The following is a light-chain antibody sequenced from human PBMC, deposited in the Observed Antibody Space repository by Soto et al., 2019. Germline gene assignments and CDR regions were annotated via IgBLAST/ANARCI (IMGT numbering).Light chain of an antibody. J-gene: IGKJ2*01. Sequence: DIVMTQSPESLAVSLGERATINCKSSQTVLYSPNSKNYLAWYQQRPGQPPKLLIYWASTRESGVPDRFSGSGSGTDFTLTISSLQAEDVAVYYCQQYYGTPYTFGQGTKLEIK. V-gene: IGKV4-1*01. CDR1: QTVLYSPNSKNY. CDR3: QQYYGTPYT. CDR2: WAS.